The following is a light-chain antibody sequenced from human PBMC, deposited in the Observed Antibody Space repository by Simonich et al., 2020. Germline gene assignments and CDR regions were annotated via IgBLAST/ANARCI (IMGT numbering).Light chain of an antibody. V-gene: IGKV2D-29*02. J-gene: IGKJ3*01. CDR3: MQSIQLPPFT. CDR2: EVS. CDR1: QSLLHSDGKTY. Sequence: DIVMTQTPLSLSVTPGHPASISCKSSQSLLHSDGKTYVYWSLQKPGQSPQLLIYEVSNRCSGVPERFSGSGSGTDFPLKSSRVEAEDVGVYYCMQSIQLPPFTFGPGTKVDIK.